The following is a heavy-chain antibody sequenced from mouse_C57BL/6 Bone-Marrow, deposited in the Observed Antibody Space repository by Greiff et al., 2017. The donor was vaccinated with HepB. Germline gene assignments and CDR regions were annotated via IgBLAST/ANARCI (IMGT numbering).Heavy chain of an antibody. J-gene: IGHJ4*01. CDR1: GYTFTDYE. CDR2: IDPETGGT. Sequence: SGAELVRPGASVTLSCKASGYTFTDYEMHWVKQTPVHGLEWIGAIDPETGGTAYNQKFKGKAILTADKSSSTAYMELRSLTSEDSAVYYCTRGAMDYWGQGTSVTVSS. CDR3: TRGAMDY. V-gene: IGHV1-15*01.